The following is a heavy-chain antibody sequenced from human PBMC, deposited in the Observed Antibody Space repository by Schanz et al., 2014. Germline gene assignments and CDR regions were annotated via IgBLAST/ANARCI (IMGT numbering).Heavy chain of an antibody. CDR3: ARGGSGSHYRLDY. V-gene: IGHV3-66*01. CDR1: GFAFSSFA. D-gene: IGHD1-26*01. CDR2: IYIGGNT. Sequence: EVQLVESGGGLVKPGGSLRLSCLASGFAFSSFAMTWVRQAPGKGLEWVSFIYIGGNTYYADSVKGRFTISRDNSKNTVYIQMNSLRAEDTGLYFCARGGSGSHYRLDYWGQGTLVTVSS. J-gene: IGHJ4*02.